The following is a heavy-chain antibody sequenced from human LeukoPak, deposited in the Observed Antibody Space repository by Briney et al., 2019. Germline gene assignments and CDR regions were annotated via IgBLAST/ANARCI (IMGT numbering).Heavy chain of an antibody. J-gene: IGHJ4*02. V-gene: IGHV3-48*03. CDR2: ISSGSTI. D-gene: IGHD6-19*01. Sequence: AGGSLRLSCAASGFTFSSYEMNWVRQAPGKGLEWVSYISSGSTIYDEDSVKGRFTISRDNAKNSLYLQMNSLRAEDTAVYYCARESIAVAGAPFDYWGQGTLVTVSS. CDR3: ARESIAVAGAPFDY. CDR1: GFTFSSYE.